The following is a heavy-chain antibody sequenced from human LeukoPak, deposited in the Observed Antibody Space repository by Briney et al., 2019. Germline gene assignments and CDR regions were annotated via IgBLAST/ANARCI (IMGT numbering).Heavy chain of an antibody. CDR2: IKSKTDSETT. CDR3: TTAPAQSDY. D-gene: IGHD2-2*01. J-gene: IGHJ4*02. Sequence: GGSLRLSCAASGFTFSNAWMSWVRQAPGKGLEWVGRIKSKTDSETTDYAAPVKGRFTISRDDSKNTLYLQMNSLKTEDTAVYYCTTAPAQSDYWGQGTLVTVSS. V-gene: IGHV3-15*01. CDR1: GFTFSNAW.